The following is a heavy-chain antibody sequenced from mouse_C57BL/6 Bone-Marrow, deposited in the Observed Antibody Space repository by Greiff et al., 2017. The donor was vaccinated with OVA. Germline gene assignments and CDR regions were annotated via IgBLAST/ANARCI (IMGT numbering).Heavy chain of an antibody. CDR1: GYTFTSYT. CDR3: ARRWVSDY. Sequence: VQLQQSGAELARPGASVKMSCKASGYTFTSYTMHWVKPRPGQGLEWIGYINPSSGYTKYNQKFKDKATLTADKSSSTAYMQLSSLTSEDSAVYYCARRWVSDYWGQGTSVTVSS. V-gene: IGHV1-4*01. CDR2: INPSSGYT. J-gene: IGHJ4*01. D-gene: IGHD6-2*01.